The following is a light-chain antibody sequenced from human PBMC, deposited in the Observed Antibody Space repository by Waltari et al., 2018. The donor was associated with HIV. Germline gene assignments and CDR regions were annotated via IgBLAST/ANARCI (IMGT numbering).Light chain of an antibody. CDR2: STN. CDR3: VLFMGNGIWV. J-gene: IGLJ3*02. CDR1: SGSVSTSYY. V-gene: IGLV8-61*01. Sequence: QTVVTQEPSFSVSPGGTVTLTCGLSSGSVSTSYYPRWYPQTPGQAPRTLIYSTNTRSSGVPGRFSGSILGNKAALTSTGAQAEDESDYYCVLFMGNGIWVFGGGTKLTGL.